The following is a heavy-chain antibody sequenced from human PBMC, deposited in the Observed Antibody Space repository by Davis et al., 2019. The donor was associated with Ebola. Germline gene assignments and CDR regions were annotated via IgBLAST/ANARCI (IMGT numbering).Heavy chain of an antibody. D-gene: IGHD4-11*01. CDR2: SRNQENHYNT. V-gene: IGHV3-72*01. CDR1: GLPFSAYF. CDR3: ARGHPTTITTSFDY. J-gene: IGHJ4*02. Sequence: GESLKISCGVSGLPFSAYFMDWVRLTPGTGLEWVGLSRNQENHYNTEYAASVRGRFTISRDDSKKSMYLQMNSLRADDTAVYYCARGHPTTITTSFDYWGQGTLVTVSS.